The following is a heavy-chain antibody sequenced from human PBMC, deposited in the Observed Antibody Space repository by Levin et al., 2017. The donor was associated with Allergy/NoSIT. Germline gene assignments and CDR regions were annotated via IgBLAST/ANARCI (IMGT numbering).Heavy chain of an antibody. CDR1: GGSFSGYY. CDR2: INHSGST. CDR3: ARGLKVRGVIITFENYFDY. V-gene: IGHV4-34*01. Sequence: PSETLSLTCAVYGGSFSGYYWSWIRQPPGKGLEWIGEINHSGSTNYNPSLKSRVTISVDTSKNQFSLKLSSVTAADTAVYYCARGLKVRGVIITFENYFDYWGQGTLVTVSS. J-gene: IGHJ4*02. D-gene: IGHD3-10*01.